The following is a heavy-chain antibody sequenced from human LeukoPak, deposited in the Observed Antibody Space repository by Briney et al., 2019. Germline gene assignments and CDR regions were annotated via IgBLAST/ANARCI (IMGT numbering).Heavy chain of an antibody. CDR2: IKQDGSEK. V-gene: IGHV3-7*01. CDR3: AKEGNDAFDI. D-gene: IGHD3-10*01. Sequence: PGGSLRLSCAASRFTFSNYWMSWVRQAPGKGLERVANIKQDGSEKYYVDSVKGRFTISRDNSKNTLYLQMNSLRAEDTAVYYCAKEGNDAFDIWGQGTMVTVSS. J-gene: IGHJ3*02. CDR1: RFTFSNYW.